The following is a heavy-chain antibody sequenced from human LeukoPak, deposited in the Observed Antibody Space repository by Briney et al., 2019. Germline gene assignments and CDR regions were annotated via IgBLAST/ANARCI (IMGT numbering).Heavy chain of an antibody. CDR1: GCTLIGYY. CDR2: INPKNGDT. CDR3: ARDDLVVVTAATPDAWFDP. Sequence: GASVKVSCKASGCTLIGYYMHWVRQAPGQGPEWMGWINPKNGDTKYAQKFQGRVSMTRDTSISTAYMELTGLRSDDMAVYYCARDDLVVVTAATPDAWFDPWGQGTLVTVSS. J-gene: IGHJ5*02. D-gene: IGHD2-15*01. V-gene: IGHV1-2*02.